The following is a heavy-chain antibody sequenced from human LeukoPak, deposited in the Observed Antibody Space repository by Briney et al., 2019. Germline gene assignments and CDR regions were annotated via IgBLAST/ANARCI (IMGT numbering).Heavy chain of an antibody. CDR1: GGSFSGYY. Sequence: SETLSLTCAVYGGSFSGYYWSWIRQPPGKGLEWIGEINHSGSTSYNPSLKSRVTISVDTSKNQFSLKLSSVTAADTAVYYCARVAPYIVVVVAATRVGAFDIWGQGTMVTVSS. CDR2: INHSGST. CDR3: ARVAPYIVVVVAATRVGAFDI. V-gene: IGHV4-34*01. D-gene: IGHD2-15*01. J-gene: IGHJ3*02.